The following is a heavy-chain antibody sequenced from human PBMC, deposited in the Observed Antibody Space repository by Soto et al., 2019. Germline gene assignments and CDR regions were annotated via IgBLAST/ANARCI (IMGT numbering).Heavy chain of an antibody. D-gene: IGHD3-16*01. Sequence: QVQLVESGGGVVQPGRSLRLSCAASGFTFSSYGMHWVRQAPGKGLEWVAVIWYDGSNKYYADSVKGRFTISRDNSKNTLYLQMNSLRAEDTAVYYCARDNTQISAVPDVCDYWGQGTLVTVSS. CDR3: ARDNTQISAVPDVCDY. V-gene: IGHV3-33*01. CDR2: IWYDGSNK. CDR1: GFTFSSYG. J-gene: IGHJ4*02.